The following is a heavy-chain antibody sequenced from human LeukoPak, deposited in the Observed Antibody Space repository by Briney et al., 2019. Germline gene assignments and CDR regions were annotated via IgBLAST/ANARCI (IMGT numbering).Heavy chain of an antibody. Sequence: PSETLSLTCTVSGGSTSGYYWSWIRQPPGKRLEWIGYIYYRGSTYYNPSLKSRVTISVDTSKNQFSLKLSSVTAADTAVYYCARASSYYYDSSGYYAFDYWGQGTLVTVSS. J-gene: IGHJ4*02. CDR1: GGSTSGYY. D-gene: IGHD3-22*01. CDR3: ARASSYYYDSSGYYAFDY. CDR2: IYYRGST. V-gene: IGHV4-59*12.